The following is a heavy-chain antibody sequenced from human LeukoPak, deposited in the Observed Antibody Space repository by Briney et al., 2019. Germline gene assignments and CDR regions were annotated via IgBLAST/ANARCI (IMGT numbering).Heavy chain of an antibody. CDR2: FDPEDGET. V-gene: IGHV1-24*01. CDR3: ATAPSPAKYSSSWYYYFDY. J-gene: IGHJ4*02. D-gene: IGHD6-13*01. Sequence: ASVTVSRKLSVYTLNELFMLWLRQAPGKGLAWVGGFDPEDGETIYAQKFQGRVTMTEDTATDTAYMELSSLRSEDTAVYYCATAPSPAKYSSSWYYYFDYWGQGTLVTVSS. CDR1: VYTLNELF.